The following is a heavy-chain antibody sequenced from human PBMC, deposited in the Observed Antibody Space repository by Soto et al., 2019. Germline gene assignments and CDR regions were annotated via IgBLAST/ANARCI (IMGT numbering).Heavy chain of an antibody. Sequence: ASVKVSCKASGGTFSSYAISWVRQAPGQGLEWMGGIIPIFGTANYAQKFQGRVTITADESTSTAYMELSSLRSEDTAVYYCARGGVGWELLRGQMGYFDYWGQGTLVTVSS. CDR2: IIPIFGTA. J-gene: IGHJ4*02. V-gene: IGHV1-69*13. CDR3: ARGGVGWELLRGQMGYFDY. CDR1: GGTFSSYA. D-gene: IGHD1-26*01.